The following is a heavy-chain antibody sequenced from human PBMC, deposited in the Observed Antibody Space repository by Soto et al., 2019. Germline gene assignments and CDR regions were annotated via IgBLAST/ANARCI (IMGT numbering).Heavy chain of an antibody. Sequence: QVQLVQSGAEVKKPGSSVKVSCKASGDTFSNYGISWVRQAPGQGLEWMGGIIPLLGTASFAQKFRGRLTIAAGESTRTAYRELSSLRPEDTAVYYCARGSGWQSHYYHGMDVWGQGTTVTVSS. J-gene: IGHJ6*02. CDR2: IIPLLGTA. CDR3: ARGSGWQSHYYHGMDV. D-gene: IGHD6-19*01. CDR1: GDTFSNYG. V-gene: IGHV1-69*13.